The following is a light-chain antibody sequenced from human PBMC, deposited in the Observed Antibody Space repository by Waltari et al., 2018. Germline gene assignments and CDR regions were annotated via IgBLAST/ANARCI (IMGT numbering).Light chain of an antibody. V-gene: IGLV2-8*01. CDR2: EVN. CDR1: STYVSASLY. Sequence: QSALTQPPSASGSPGQTVTISCTGTSTYVSASLYVSRYQPHPGKAPKLILYEVNKRPSGVPDRFSGSKAGNTASLTVSGLQAEDEADYYCSSYGGDSNLRIFGGGTKLTVL. J-gene: IGLJ2*01. CDR3: SSYGGDSNLRI.